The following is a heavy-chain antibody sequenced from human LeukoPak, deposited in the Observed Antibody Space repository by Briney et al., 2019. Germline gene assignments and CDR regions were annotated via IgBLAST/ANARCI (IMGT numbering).Heavy chain of an antibody. J-gene: IGHJ6*03. CDR1: GFTFSSYA. D-gene: IGHD5-12*01. V-gene: IGHV3-23*01. CDR3: AKYSGYDFGGGYYYYYYMDV. CDR2: ISGSGGST. Sequence: PGGSLRLSCAASGFTFSSYAMSWVRQAPGKGLEWVSAISGSGGSTYYADSVKGRFTISRDNSKNTLYLQMNSLRAEDTAVYYCAKYSGYDFGGGYYYYYYMDVWGKGTTVTVSS.